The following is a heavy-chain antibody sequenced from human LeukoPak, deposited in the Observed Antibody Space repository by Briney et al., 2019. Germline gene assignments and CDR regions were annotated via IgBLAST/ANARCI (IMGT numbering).Heavy chain of an antibody. Sequence: GGSLRLSCAASGFTFSSYAMSWVRQAPGKGLEWVSSTSSDSRHVFYADSLKGRFTISRDNARNSLYLQMNSLRAEDTAVYFCARLYCESTSCYADDYWGQGTLVTVSS. CDR2: TSSDSRHV. CDR3: ARLYCESTSCYADDY. J-gene: IGHJ4*02. D-gene: IGHD2-2*01. CDR1: GFTFSSYA. V-gene: IGHV3-21*01.